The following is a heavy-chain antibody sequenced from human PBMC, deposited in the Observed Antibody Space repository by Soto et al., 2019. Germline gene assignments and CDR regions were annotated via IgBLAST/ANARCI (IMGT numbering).Heavy chain of an antibody. V-gene: IGHV4-34*01. J-gene: IGHJ4*02. CDR1: GGSFSGYY. CDR3: ARGGYCSGGSCYAYYFDY. Sequence: SETLSLTCAVYGGSFSGYYWSWIRQPPGKGLEWIGEINHSGSTNYNPSLKSRVTISVDTSKNQFSLKLSSVTAADTAVYYCARGGYCSGGSCYAYYFDYWGQGTLVTVS. CDR2: INHSGST. D-gene: IGHD2-15*01.